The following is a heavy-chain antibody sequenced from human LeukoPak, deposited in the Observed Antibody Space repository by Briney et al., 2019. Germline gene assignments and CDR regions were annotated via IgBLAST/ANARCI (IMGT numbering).Heavy chain of an antibody. V-gene: IGHV3-64*01. CDR1: GFTFCSYA. D-gene: IGHD2-15*01. CDR2: ISSNGGST. CDR3: AREVVLAATLDY. J-gene: IGHJ4*02. Sequence: GGSLRLSCAASGFTFCSYAMHWVRQAPGKGLEYVSAISSNGGSTYYANSVKARFTISRDNSKNTLYLQMGSLRAEDMAVYYCAREVVLAATLDYWGQGTLVTVSS.